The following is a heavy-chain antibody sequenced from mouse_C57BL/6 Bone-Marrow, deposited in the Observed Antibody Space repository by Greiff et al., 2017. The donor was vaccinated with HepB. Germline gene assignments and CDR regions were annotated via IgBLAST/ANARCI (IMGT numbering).Heavy chain of an antibody. CDR3: ARNNYGSSPHYYAMDY. CDR2: IWTGGGT. Sequence: VKLVESGPGLVAPSQSLSITCTVSGFSLTSYAISWVRQPPGKGLEWLGVIWTGGGTNYNSALKSRLSISKDNSKSQVFLKMNSLQTDDTARYYCARNNYGSSPHYYAMDYWGQGTSVTVSS. V-gene: IGHV2-9-1*01. CDR1: GFSLTSYA. J-gene: IGHJ4*01. D-gene: IGHD1-1*01.